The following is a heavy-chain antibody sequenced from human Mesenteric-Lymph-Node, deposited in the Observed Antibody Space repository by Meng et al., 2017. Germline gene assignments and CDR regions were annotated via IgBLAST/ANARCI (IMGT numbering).Heavy chain of an antibody. CDR1: CGAVSSGGYY. CDR3: ARVGWRQWSFDL. D-gene: IGHD5-18*01. CDR2: IYYSGST. Sequence: HDSGPGLATPTQPLSLTCTVSCGAVSSGGYYWTWIRQHPGKGLEWFGHIYYSGSTFYNPSLKRRVTISVDTSNNQFSLKLSSVTAADTAVYYCARVGWRQWSFDLWGRGTLVTVSS. J-gene: IGHJ2*01. V-gene: IGHV4-30-4*08.